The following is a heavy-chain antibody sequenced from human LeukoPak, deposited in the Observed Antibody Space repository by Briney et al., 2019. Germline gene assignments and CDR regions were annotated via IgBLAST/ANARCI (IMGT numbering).Heavy chain of an antibody. CDR3: ARDGGIAALTNYNWFDP. J-gene: IGHJ5*02. D-gene: IGHD6-13*01. Sequence: SETLSLTCAVYGGSFSGYYWSWIRQPPGKGLEWIGEINHSGSTNSNPSLKSRVTISVDTSKNQFSLKLSSVTAADTAVYYCARDGGIAALTNYNWFDPWGQGTLVTVSS. CDR2: INHSGST. CDR1: GGSFSGYY. V-gene: IGHV4-34*01.